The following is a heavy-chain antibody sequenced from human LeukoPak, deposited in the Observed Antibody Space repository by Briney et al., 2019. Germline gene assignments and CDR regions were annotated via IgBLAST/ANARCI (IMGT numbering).Heavy chain of an antibody. D-gene: IGHD6-19*01. CDR1: GGSISSYY. CDR3: ARSGYSSGIGY. CDR2: IYYSGST. Sequence: SETLSLTCTVSGGSISSYYWSWIRQPPGRGLEWIGYIYYSGSTNYNPSLKSRVTISVDTSKNQFSLKLSSVTAADTAVYYCARSGYSSGIGYWGQGTLVTVSS. J-gene: IGHJ4*02. V-gene: IGHV4-59*01.